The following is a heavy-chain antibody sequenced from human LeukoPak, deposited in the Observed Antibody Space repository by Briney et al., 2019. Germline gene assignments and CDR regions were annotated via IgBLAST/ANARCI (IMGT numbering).Heavy chain of an antibody. Sequence: PGGSLRLSCAASRLTYKSYWMTWLPPAPGKGGVGVGNIKRDGSEKNYVGSVRGRFTISRDNTKDSLYLQMNSLTVEDTAVYYCGRGPGYRSDYWGQGTLVTVSS. D-gene: IGHD5-12*01. V-gene: IGHV3-7*05. CDR3: GRGPGYRSDY. CDR1: RLTYKSYW. CDR2: IKRDGSEK. J-gene: IGHJ4*02.